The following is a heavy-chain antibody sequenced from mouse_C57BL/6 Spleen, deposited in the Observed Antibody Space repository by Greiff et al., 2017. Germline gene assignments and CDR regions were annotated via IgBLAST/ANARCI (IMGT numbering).Heavy chain of an antibody. Sequence: EVQLQESGPELVKPGASVKISCKASGYSFTDYNMNWVKQSNGKSLEWIGVINPNYGTTSYTQNVKGQATLTVDQSSSTAYMQLNSLTSEDSAVDNCARGYYGSSYAMDYWGQGTSVTVSS. D-gene: IGHD1-1*01. V-gene: IGHV1-39*01. CDR1: GYSFTDYN. J-gene: IGHJ4*01. CDR2: INPNYGTT. CDR3: ARGYYGSSYAMDY.